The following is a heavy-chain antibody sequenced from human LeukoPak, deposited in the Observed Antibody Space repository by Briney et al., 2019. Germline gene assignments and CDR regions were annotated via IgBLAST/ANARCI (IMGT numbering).Heavy chain of an antibody. CDR2: MNPNSGNT. CDR1: GYTFTSYD. V-gene: IGHV1-8*01. D-gene: IGHD6-13*01. J-gene: IGHJ4*02. CDR3: ATDNRGDSSSWYREYGFDY. Sequence: PGASVKVSCKASGYTFTSYDINWVRQATGQGLEWMGWMNPNSGNTGYAQKFQGRVTMTEDTSTDTAYMELSSLRSEDTAVYYCATDNRGDSSSWYREYGFDYWGQGTLVTVSS.